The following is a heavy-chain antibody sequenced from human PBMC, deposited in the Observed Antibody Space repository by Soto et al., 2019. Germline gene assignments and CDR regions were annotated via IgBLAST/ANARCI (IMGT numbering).Heavy chain of an antibody. V-gene: IGHV3-30*18. CDR3: AKDHSETYDSSGYPYY. CDR1: GFTFSSYG. CDR2: ISYDGSNK. D-gene: IGHD3-22*01. J-gene: IGHJ4*02. Sequence: GGSLRLSCAASGFTFSSYGMHWVRQAPGKGLEWVAVISYDGSNKYYADSVKGRFTISRDNSKNTLYLQMNSLRAEDTAVYYCAKDHSETYDSSGYPYYWGQGTLVTVSS.